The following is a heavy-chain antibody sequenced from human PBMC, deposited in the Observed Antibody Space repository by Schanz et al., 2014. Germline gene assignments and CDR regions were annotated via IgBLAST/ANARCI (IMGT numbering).Heavy chain of an antibody. J-gene: IGHJ5*01. V-gene: IGHV3-23*04. CDR2: ISGSGGST. Sequence: EVQLVESGGGLVQPGGSLRLSCAASGFTFSSYAMSWVRQAPGKGLEWVSAISGSGGSTYYADSVKGRFTISRDNSKNTLYLQMNSLRAEDTAVYYCAKTPREYCNYDSCPNWFDSWGQGTLVTASS. D-gene: IGHD2-15*01. CDR3: AKTPREYCNYDSCPNWFDS. CDR1: GFTFSSYA.